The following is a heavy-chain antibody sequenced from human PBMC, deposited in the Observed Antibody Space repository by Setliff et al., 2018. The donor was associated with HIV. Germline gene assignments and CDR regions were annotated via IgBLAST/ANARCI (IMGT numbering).Heavy chain of an antibody. CDR2: IYTNGST. CDR3: ARTRGYCSATSCYALRGPDY. Sequence: PSETLSLTCIVSGGSISSYYWSWTRQPPGKELEWIGDIYTNGSTDYNPSLKSRVTISVDTSKNQFSLKLSSVTAADTAVYYCARTRGYCSATSCYALRGPDYWGQGTLVTVSS. D-gene: IGHD2-2*01. CDR1: GGSISSYY. J-gene: IGHJ4*02. V-gene: IGHV4-4*09.